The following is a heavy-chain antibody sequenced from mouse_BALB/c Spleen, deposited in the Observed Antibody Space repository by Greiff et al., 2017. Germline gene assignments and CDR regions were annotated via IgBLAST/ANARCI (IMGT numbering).Heavy chain of an antibody. J-gene: IGHJ3*01. CDR1: GFTFSSYG. D-gene: IGHD2-2*01. CDR2: INSNGGST. Sequence: EVHLVESGGGLVQPGGSLKLSCAASGFTFSSYGMSWVRQTPDKRLELVATINSNGGSTYYPDSVKGRFTISRDNAKNTLYLQMSSLKSEDTAMYYCARDLYYGYDGGPWFAYWGQGTLVTVSA. V-gene: IGHV5-6-3*01. CDR3: ARDLYYGYDGGPWFAY.